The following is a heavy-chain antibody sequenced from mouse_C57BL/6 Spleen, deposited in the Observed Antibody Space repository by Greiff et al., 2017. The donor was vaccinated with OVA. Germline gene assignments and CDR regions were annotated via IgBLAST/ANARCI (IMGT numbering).Heavy chain of an antibody. D-gene: IGHD2-4*01. J-gene: IGHJ3*01. V-gene: IGHV1-61*01. CDR2: IYPSDGET. CDR3: ARNDYDEAY. CDR1: GYTFTSYW. Sequence: QVHVKQPGAELVRPGSSVKLSCKASGYTFTSYWMDWVTQRPGQGLEWIGHIYPSDGETHYKQKFKDKATLTGDKSSSTAYMPLSSLTYEDSAVDYCARNDYDEAYWGQGTLVTVSA.